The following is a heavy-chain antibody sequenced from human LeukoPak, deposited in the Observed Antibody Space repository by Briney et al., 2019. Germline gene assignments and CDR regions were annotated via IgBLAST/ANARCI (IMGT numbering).Heavy chain of an antibody. J-gene: IGHJ5*02. D-gene: IGHD6-13*01. Sequence: GASVKVSCKASGYTFTSYYMHWLRQAPGQGLEWMGIINPSGGSTSYAQKFQGRVTMTRDTSTSTVYMELSSLRSEDTAVYYCARDRAAAAPGFDPWGQGTLVTVSS. V-gene: IGHV1-46*01. CDR2: INPSGGST. CDR3: ARDRAAAAPGFDP. CDR1: GYTFTSYY.